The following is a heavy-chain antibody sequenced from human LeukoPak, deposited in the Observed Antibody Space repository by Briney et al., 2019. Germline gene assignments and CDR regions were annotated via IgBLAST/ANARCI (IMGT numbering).Heavy chain of an antibody. CDR3: ARAMSTFGGVRNYFDS. D-gene: IGHD3-16*01. CDR1: GFTFTGHN. V-gene: IGHV3-48*02. CDR2: VSISSGTI. J-gene: IGHJ4*02. Sequence: PGGSLRLSCAASGFTFTGHNMNWVRQAPGKGLEWVSFVSISSGTIYYADSVKGRFSISRDNAKGSLDLQMNSLRDEDTAVYYCARAMSTFGGVRNYFDSWGQGTLVTVSS.